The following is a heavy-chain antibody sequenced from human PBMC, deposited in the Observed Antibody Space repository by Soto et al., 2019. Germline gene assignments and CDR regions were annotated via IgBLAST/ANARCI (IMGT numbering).Heavy chain of an antibody. CDR3: ARHGGEGVDDCFGP. V-gene: IGHV4-59*08. Sequence: QVQLQESGPGLVKPSETLSLSCAVSGGSVNNYYWSWIRQPPRKGLEWIGYIYYSGNTKYNPSLNSRVTISLDTSKNQFSMKMSSVTAADTAVYYCARHGGEGVDDCFGPWGQGTLVTVSS. J-gene: IGHJ5*02. CDR2: IYYSGNT. D-gene: IGHD3-10*01. CDR1: GGSVNNYY.